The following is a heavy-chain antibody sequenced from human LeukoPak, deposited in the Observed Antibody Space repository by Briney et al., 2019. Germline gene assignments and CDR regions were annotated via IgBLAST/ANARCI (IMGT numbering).Heavy chain of an antibody. CDR2: INPSGGST. Sequence: ASVKVSCKASGYTFTSYGISWVRQAPGQGLEWMGIINPSGGSTSYAQKFQGRVTMTRDTSTSTVYMELSSLRSEDTAVYYCAKSYQLLLEDAFDIWGQGTMVTVSS. J-gene: IGHJ3*02. CDR3: AKSYQLLLEDAFDI. CDR1: GYTFTSYG. D-gene: IGHD2-2*01. V-gene: IGHV1-46*01.